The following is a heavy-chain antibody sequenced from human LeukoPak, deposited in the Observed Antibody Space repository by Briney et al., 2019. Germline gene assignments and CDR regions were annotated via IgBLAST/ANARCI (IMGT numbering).Heavy chain of an antibody. CDR3: AKVPTSGSYFPFDY. D-gene: IGHD1-26*01. Sequence: GGSLRLSCAASGFTVSSNYMSWVRQAPGKGLEWVSVIYGGGTTKYTDSVKGRFTISRDNSKNTLYLQMNSLRAEDTAVYYCAKVPTSGSYFPFDYWGQGTLVTVSS. V-gene: IGHV3-53*01. J-gene: IGHJ4*02. CDR2: IYGGGTT. CDR1: GFTVSSNY.